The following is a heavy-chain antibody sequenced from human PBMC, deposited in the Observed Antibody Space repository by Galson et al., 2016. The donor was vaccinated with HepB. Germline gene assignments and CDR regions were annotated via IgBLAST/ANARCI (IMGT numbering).Heavy chain of an antibody. CDR2: IVPMVDVV. CDR3: ARGRLVRDAFDI. CDR1: SGTFNSYA. D-gene: IGHD6-6*01. V-gene: IGHV1-69*10. J-gene: IGHJ3*02. Sequence: SVKVSCKASSGTFNSYAISWARQAPGEGLEWVGGIVPMVDVVNYAQKFQGRVTITADKSTSTTYAELSSLRSEDTAVYYCARGRLVRDAFDIWGQGTMVTVSS.